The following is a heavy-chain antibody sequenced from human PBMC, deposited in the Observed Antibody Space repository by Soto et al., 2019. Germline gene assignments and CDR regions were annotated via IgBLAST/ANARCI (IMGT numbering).Heavy chain of an antibody. J-gene: IGHJ4*02. D-gene: IGHD1-1*01. V-gene: IGHV4-38-2*01. CDR2: IYHSGTT. CDR1: GDSISSGYY. CDR3: ARGDDFAGNDYFDY. Sequence: SETLSLTCAVSGDSISSGYYWAWIRQPPGKGLEWIGSIYHSGTTYYNPSLRSRVTISVDTSMNQFSLKLSPVTAADTAVYFCARGDDFAGNDYFDYWGQGLLVTVSS.